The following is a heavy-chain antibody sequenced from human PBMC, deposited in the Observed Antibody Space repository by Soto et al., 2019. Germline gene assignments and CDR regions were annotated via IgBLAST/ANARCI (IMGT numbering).Heavy chain of an antibody. D-gene: IGHD5-18*01. CDR3: ARDGGKGIQIWLPHQSYMDV. J-gene: IGHJ6*03. CDR1: AFTFSSSW. V-gene: IGHV3-7*01. CDR2: INQDGSEK. Sequence: PGGSLRLSCAASAFTFSSSWMSWVRQAPGRGLEWVANINQDGSEKYYVDSVKGRFTISRDNAKNSLYLQMHSLRAEDTAVYYCARDGGKGIQIWLPHQSYMDVWGTGTTVTVSS.